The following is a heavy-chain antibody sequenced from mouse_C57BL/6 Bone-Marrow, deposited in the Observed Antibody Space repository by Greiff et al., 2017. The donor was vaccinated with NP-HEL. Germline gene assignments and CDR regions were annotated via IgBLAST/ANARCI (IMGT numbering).Heavy chain of an antibody. CDR3: AIYDGSPVDAMDY. D-gene: IGHD2-2*01. CDR2: IDPSDSYT. CDR1: GYTFTSYW. Sequence: QVQLQQPGAELVMPGASVKLSCKASGYTFTSYWMHWVKQRPGQGLEWIGEIDPSDSYTNYNQKFKGKSTLTVDKSSSTAYMQLSSLTSEDSAVYYCAIYDGSPVDAMDYWGQGTSVTVSS. J-gene: IGHJ4*01. V-gene: IGHV1-69*01.